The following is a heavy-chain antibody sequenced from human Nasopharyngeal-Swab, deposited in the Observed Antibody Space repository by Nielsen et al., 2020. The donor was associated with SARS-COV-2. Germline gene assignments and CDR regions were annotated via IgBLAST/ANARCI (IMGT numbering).Heavy chain of an antibody. CDR2: INHSGST. CDR3: AGGNHGYSYGYYYYYMDV. V-gene: IGHV4-34*01. D-gene: IGHD5-18*01. Sequence: SEILSLTCAVYGGSFSGYYWSWIRQPPGKGLEWIGEINHSGSTNYNPSLTSRVTISVDTSKNQFSLKLSSVTAADTAVYYCAGGNHGYSYGYYYYYMDVWGKGTTVTVSS. CDR1: GGSFSGYY. J-gene: IGHJ6*03.